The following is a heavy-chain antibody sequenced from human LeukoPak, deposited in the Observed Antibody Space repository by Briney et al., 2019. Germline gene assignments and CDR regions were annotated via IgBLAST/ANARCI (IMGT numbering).Heavy chain of an antibody. CDR1: RFTFSSYG. D-gene: IGHD6-6*01. V-gene: IGHV3-30*03. CDR3: ARDILVAAHSDGDY. Sequence: PGGSLRLSCAASRFTFSSYGMHWVRQAPGKGLEWVAIISCDGSNKYYADSVKGRFTISRDNSKNTLYLQMNSLRAEDTAVYYCARDILVAAHSDGDYWGQGTLVTVSS. J-gene: IGHJ4*02. CDR2: ISCDGSNK.